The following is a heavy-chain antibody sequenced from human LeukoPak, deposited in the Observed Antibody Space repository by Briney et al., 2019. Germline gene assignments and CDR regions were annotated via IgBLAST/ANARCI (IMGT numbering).Heavy chain of an antibody. CDR1: GGTFSSYA. V-gene: IGHV1-2*02. Sequence: GASVKVSCKASGGTFSSYAISWVRQAPGQGLEWMGWINPNSGGTNYAQKFQGRVTMTRDTSISTAYMELSRLRSDDTAVYYCARWFGDLDYYYYMDVWGKGTTVTISS. CDR2: INPNSGGT. J-gene: IGHJ6*03. CDR3: ARWFGDLDYYYYMDV. D-gene: IGHD3-10*01.